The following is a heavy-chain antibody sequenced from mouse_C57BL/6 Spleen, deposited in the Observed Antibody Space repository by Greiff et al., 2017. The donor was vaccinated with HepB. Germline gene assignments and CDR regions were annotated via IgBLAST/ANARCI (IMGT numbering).Heavy chain of an antibody. D-gene: IGHD1-1*01. J-gene: IGHJ1*03. Sequence: QVQLKQSGPELVKPGASVKISCKASGYAFSSSWMNWVKQRPGKGLEWIGRIYPGDGDTNYNGKFKGKATLTADKSSSTAYMQLSSLTSVDSAVYFCARSTTVVRYWYFDVWGTGTTVTVSS. V-gene: IGHV1-82*01. CDR1: GYAFSSSW. CDR2: IYPGDGDT. CDR3: ARSTTVVRYWYFDV.